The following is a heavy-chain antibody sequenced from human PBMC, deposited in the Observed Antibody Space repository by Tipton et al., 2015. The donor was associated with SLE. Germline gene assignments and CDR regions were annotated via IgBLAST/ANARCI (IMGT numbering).Heavy chain of an antibody. CDR1: GGSISSSSYY. CDR3: ARGPFQTWPLPGY. Sequence: TLSLTCTVSGGSISSSSYYWGWIRQPPGKGLVWVGNIYYSGSTYYNPSLKSRVTLSVDTSKNQFSLKLSSVTAADTAIYYCARGPFQTWPLPGYWGQGTLVTVSS. J-gene: IGHJ4*02. D-gene: IGHD2/OR15-2a*01. V-gene: IGHV4-39*07. CDR2: IYYSGST.